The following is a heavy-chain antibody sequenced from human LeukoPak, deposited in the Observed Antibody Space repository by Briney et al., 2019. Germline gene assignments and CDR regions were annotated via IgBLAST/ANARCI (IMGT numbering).Heavy chain of an antibody. D-gene: IGHD3-9*01. J-gene: IGHJ4*02. Sequence: EWMGLINPNSGGTNYAQKFQGRVTMTRDTSISTAYMELSRLRSDDTAVYYCARDLTILDYWGQGTLVTVSS. V-gene: IGHV1-2*02. CDR3: ARDLTILDY. CDR2: INPNSGGT.